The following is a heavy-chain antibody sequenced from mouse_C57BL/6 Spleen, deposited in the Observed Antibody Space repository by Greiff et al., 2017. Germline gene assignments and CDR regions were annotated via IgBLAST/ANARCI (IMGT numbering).Heavy chain of an antibody. J-gene: IGHJ2*01. CDR2: INYDGSST. CDR3: ARDQGYYGSSYHFFDY. CDR1: GFTFSDYY. V-gene: IGHV5-16*01. Sequence: DVKLVESEGGLVQPGSSMKLSCTASGFTFSDYYMAWVRQVPEKGLEWVANINYDGSSTYYLDSLKSRFIISRDNAKNILYLQMSSLKSEDTATYYCARDQGYYGSSYHFFDYWGQGTTLTVSS. D-gene: IGHD1-1*01.